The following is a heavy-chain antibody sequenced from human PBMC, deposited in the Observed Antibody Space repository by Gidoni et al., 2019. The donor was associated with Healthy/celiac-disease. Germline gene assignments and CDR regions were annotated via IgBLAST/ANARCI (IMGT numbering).Heavy chain of an antibody. CDR1: GGSFIGYY. CDR2: INHSGST. CDR3: ARFIAVAGKVDY. V-gene: IGHV4-34*01. J-gene: IGHJ4*02. Sequence: QVQLQQWGAGLLKPSETLSLTCAVYGGSFIGYYWSWIRRPPGKGLEWIGEINHSGSTNYNPSLKSRVNISVDTSKNQFSLKLSSVTAADTAVYYCARFIAVAGKVDYWGQGTLVTVSS. D-gene: IGHD6-19*01.